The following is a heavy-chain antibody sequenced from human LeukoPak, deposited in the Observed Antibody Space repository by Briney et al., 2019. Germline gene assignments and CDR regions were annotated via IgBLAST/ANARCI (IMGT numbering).Heavy chain of an antibody. CDR2: IYYSGST. J-gene: IGHJ5*02. D-gene: IGHD3-10*01. CDR3: ARGGYYGSGNDFRFDP. CDR1: GGSISSYY. Sequence: SETLSLTCTVSGGSISSYYWSWIRQPPGKGLEWLGCIYYSGSTNYKPSLKSRVTISVDTSKNQFSLKLSSVTAADTAVYYCARGGYYGSGNDFRFDPWGQGTLVTVSS. V-gene: IGHV4-59*01.